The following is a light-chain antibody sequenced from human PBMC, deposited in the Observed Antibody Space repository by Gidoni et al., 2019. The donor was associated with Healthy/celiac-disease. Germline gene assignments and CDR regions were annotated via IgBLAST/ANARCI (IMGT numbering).Light chain of an antibody. CDR2: DAS. V-gene: IGKV1-33*01. J-gene: IGKJ3*01. CDR1: QDISNY. CDR3: QQYDNL. Sequence: DIQMTQSPSSLSVSVGDRVTITCQASQDISNYLNWYQQKPGKAPKLLIYDASNLETGVPSRFSGSGSGTDFTFTISSLQPEDIATYYCQQYDNLFGPGTKVDIK.